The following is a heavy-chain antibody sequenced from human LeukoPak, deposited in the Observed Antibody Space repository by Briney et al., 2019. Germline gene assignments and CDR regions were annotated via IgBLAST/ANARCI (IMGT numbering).Heavy chain of an antibody. CDR3: AKDHYWSIDY. D-gene: IGHD3-3*01. CDR2: IKGDGIST. CDR1: GFDFSSNW. J-gene: IGHJ4*02. Sequence: GGSLRLSCAASGFDFSSNWMHWARHAPGQGLVWVSRIKGDGISTNYADSVKGRFTISRDIAKNTLYLQMNSLRAEDTGVYYCAKDHYWSIDYWGRGTLVTVSS. V-gene: IGHV3-74*01.